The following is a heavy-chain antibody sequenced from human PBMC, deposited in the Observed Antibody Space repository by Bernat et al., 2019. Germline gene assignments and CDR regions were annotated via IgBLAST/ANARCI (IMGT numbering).Heavy chain of an antibody. J-gene: IGHJ3*02. CDR1: GFTFSSYG. Sequence: QVQLVESGGGVVQPGRSLRLSCAASGFTFSSYGMHWVRQAPGKGLEWVAVIWYDGSNKYYADSVKGRFTISRDNSKNTLYLQMNSLRAEDTAVYYCAKGTSSRTFDAFDIWGQGTMVTVSS. V-gene: IGHV3-33*06. CDR3: AKGTSSRTFDAFDI. CDR2: IWYDGSNK. D-gene: IGHD2-2*01.